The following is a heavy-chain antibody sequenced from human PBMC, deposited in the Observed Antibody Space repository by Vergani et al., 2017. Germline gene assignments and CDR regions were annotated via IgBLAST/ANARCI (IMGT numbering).Heavy chain of an antibody. CDR3: ARDPVTNYEHHFDY. CDR2: IIPFFGIA. D-gene: IGHD3-16*01. CDR1: GGTFSSYA. Sequence: QVQLVQAGAEVKKPGSSVKVSCKASGGTFSSYAISWVRQARGQGLEWRGGIIPFFGIANSSQKFQGRVTITADKSTSTAYMELSSLRSEDTAVYYCARDPVTNYEHHFDYWGQGTLVTVSS. J-gene: IGHJ4*02. V-gene: IGHV1-69*17.